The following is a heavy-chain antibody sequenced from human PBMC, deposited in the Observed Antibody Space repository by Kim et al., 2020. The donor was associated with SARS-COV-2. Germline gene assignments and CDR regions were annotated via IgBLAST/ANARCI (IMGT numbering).Heavy chain of an antibody. D-gene: IGHD6-19*01. CDR1: GFTFSSYS. CDR3: ARGPSGSVPLTWGIAVAVDY. V-gene: IGHV3-21*01. Sequence: GGSLRLSCAASGFTFSSYSMNWVRQAPGKGLEWVSSISSSSSYIYYADSVKGRFTISRDNAKNSLYLQMNSLRAEDTAVYYCARGPSGSVPLTWGIAVAVDYWGQGTLVTVSS. J-gene: IGHJ4*02. CDR2: ISSSSSYI.